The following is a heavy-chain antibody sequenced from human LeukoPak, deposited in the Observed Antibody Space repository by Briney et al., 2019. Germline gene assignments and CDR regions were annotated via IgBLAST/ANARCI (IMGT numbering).Heavy chain of an antibody. Sequence: GGSLRLSCTASGFTFSDYEMNWVRQAPGKGLEWVSSIDTSSSHIYYADSVKGRFTISRDNAKNSLFLQMNSLRAEDTAVYYCARARGSIMVTANDYWGQGTPVTVSS. V-gene: IGHV3-21*01. CDR3: ARARGSIMVTANDY. D-gene: IGHD2-21*01. CDR2: IDTSSSHI. CDR1: GFTFSDYE. J-gene: IGHJ4*02.